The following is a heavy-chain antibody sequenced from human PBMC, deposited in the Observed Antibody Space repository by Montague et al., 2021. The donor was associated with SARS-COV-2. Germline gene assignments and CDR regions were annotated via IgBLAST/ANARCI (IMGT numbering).Heavy chain of an antibody. CDR2: IYSTGSS. J-gene: IGHJ4*02. CDR1: GGSIISYY. V-gene: IGHV4-59*08. CDR3: ARRGGWLYFDF. D-gene: IGHD6-19*01. Sequence: SETLSLTCTVSGGSIISYYWSWIRQYPGKRLEWIGYIYSTGSSDYNPSLESRVTMSIDMSKNQFSLNLTSVTAADTAVYYCARRGGWLYFDFWGQGTLVTVSS.